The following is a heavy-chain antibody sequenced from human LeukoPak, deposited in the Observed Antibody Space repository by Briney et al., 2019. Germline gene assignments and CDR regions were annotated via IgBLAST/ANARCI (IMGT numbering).Heavy chain of an antibody. V-gene: IGHV3-30*04. J-gene: IGHJ6*03. CDR1: GLGFRNYA. CDR2: VSFDGSYN. D-gene: IGHD3-10*01. Sequence: GGSLRLSCAASGLGFRNYAVHWVRQAPGKGLEWVTLVSFDGSYNYFADSVKGRFTISRDNSRNTVYLEMNSLRPGDTAVYYCARSYGSGSYWNYLDVWGKGTTVTVSS. CDR3: ARSYGSGSYWNYLDV.